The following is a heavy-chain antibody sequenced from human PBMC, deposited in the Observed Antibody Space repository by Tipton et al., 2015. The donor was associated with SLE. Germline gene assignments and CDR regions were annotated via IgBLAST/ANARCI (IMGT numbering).Heavy chain of an antibody. J-gene: IGHJ6*02. CDR2: INHSGST. CDR1: GGSFSGYY. Sequence: TLSLTCAVYGGSFSGYYWSWIRQPPGKGLEWIGEINHSGSTNYNPSLKSRVTISVDTSKNQFSLKLSSVTAADTAVYYCARKDGIAGARPKYGMDVWGQGTTVTVSS. CDR3: ARKDGIAGARPKYGMDV. D-gene: IGHD6-13*01. V-gene: IGHV4-34*01.